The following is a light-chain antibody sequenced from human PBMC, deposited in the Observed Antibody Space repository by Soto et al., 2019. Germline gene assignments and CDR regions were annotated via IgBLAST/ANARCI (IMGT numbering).Light chain of an antibody. CDR1: QDISNY. CDR2: DAS. CDR3: QQYDNLPLT. Sequence: DIPMTQSPSSLSASVGDRVTITCQASQDISNYLNWYQQKPGKAPQHLIYDASNLETGVPSRFSGSESGTDFTFTISSLQPEDIATYYCQQYDNLPLTFGGGTKVEIK. V-gene: IGKV1-33*01. J-gene: IGKJ4*01.